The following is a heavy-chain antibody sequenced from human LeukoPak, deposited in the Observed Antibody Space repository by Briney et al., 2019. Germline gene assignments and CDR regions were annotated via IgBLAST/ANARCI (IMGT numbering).Heavy chain of an antibody. Sequence: PSETLSLTCTVSGGSISSGSYYWSWIRQPAGKGLEWIGRMYTSGSTDYNPSLKSRFTISVDTSKNQFSLKLSSVTAADTAVYYCARSYSGSLDAFDIWGQGTMVAVSS. D-gene: IGHD1-26*01. J-gene: IGHJ3*02. CDR2: MYTSGST. CDR1: GGSISSGSYY. V-gene: IGHV4-61*02. CDR3: ARSYSGSLDAFDI.